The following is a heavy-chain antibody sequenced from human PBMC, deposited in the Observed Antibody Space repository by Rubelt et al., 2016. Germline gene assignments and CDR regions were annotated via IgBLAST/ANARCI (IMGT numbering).Heavy chain of an antibody. CDR3: AKELCSGGNCYLGY. V-gene: IGHV4-39*07. J-gene: IGHJ4*02. CDR2: IYYKGGT. CDR1: GGSISSSGYY. Sequence: QVQLQESGPGLVKSSETLSLSCVVSGGSISSSGYYWGWIRQPPGKGLAWIGYIYYKGGTYYNPSLKSRVTKSVDTSKNQFALRLGSGTAADTAVYYCAKELCSGGNCYLGYWGQGTRVTVSS. D-gene: IGHD2-15*01.